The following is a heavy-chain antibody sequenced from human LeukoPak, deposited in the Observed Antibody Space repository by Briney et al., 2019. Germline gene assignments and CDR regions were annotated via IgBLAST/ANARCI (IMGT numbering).Heavy chain of an antibody. CDR2: ISAYNGNT. V-gene: IGHV1-18*01. CDR1: GYTFTSYG. D-gene: IGHD3-10*01. Sequence: ASVKVSCKASGYTFTSYGISWVRQSPGQGLEWMGWISAYNGNTNYAQKLQGRVTMTTDTSTSTAYMELRSLRSDDTAVYYCAKEVKLRGAPYATVDYWGQGTLVTVSS. CDR3: AKEVKLRGAPYATVDY. J-gene: IGHJ4*02.